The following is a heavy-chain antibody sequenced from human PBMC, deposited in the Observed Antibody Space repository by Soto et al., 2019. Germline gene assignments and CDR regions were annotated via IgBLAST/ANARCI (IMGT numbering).Heavy chain of an antibody. J-gene: IGHJ6*02. D-gene: IGHD4-17*01. Sequence: GVSLRLSFAAPGFTFGRYSMHWVRQAPGKGLEWVAVISYDGSNKYYADSVKGRFTISRDNSKNTLYLQMNSLRAEDTAVYYCARGNYGDYYGTDVWGQGTTVTVSS. CDR2: ISYDGSNK. CDR3: ARGNYGDYYGTDV. V-gene: IGHV3-30-3*01. CDR1: GFTFGRYS.